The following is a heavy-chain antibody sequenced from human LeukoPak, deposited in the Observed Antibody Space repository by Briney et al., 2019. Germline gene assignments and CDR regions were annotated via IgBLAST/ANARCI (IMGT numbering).Heavy chain of an antibody. CDR1: GFSISSYY. CDR3: ATRSGSGWFFDY. V-gene: IGHV4-59*01. Sequence: SETLSLTCTVSGFSISSYYWSWIRQPPGKGLEYIGYIYYSGSTNYNPSLKSRVTISVDTSKNQCSLKLYSVTAADTAVYYCATRSGSGWFFDYWGQGTLVTVSS. J-gene: IGHJ4*02. D-gene: IGHD6-19*01. CDR2: IYYSGST.